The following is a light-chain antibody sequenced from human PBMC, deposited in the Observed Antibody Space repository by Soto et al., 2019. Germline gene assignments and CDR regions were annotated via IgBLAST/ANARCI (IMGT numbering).Light chain of an antibody. CDR2: GTS. V-gene: IGKV3-20*01. CDR1: QSVNSRH. J-gene: IGKJ4*01. Sequence: ENVLTQSPGTLSLSPGERATLSCRASQSVNSRHLAWYQQTPGQAPRLLIYGTSSRATGIPDRFSGSGSGTDFTLTINRLEPEDFALYYCQHYGSSPRTFGGGTKVEIK. CDR3: QHYGSSPRT.